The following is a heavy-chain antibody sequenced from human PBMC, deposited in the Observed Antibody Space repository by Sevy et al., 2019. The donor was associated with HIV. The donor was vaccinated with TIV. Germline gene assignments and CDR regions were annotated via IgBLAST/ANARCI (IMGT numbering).Heavy chain of an antibody. CDR2: INAISSNI. CDR3: ARDLFSGGNAVYGY. V-gene: IGHV3-21*01. CDR1: GFPFISYA. Sequence: GGSLRFSFPASGFPFISYAMNWVGKAPGKGLEGVSPINAISSNIYYADSVKGRFTISRDNAENSLYLQMNSVRAEDTAVYYCARDLFSGGNAVYGYWGQGTLVTVSS. J-gene: IGHJ4*02. D-gene: IGHD2-15*01.